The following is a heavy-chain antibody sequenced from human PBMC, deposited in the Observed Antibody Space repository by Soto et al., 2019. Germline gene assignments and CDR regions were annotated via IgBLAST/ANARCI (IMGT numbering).Heavy chain of an antibody. D-gene: IGHD3-16*01. CDR3: ARLRLGELSTDFDS. J-gene: IGHJ4*02. CDR2: INYSGSF. V-gene: IGHV4-30-4*01. Sequence: QVQLQESGPGLVKPSQTLSLTCTVSGGSIINDGVYWSWIRQPPGKGLEWIAYINYSGSFYSNPSLQSPNTIAVDTSKHLFSLKLNSVTATDTAMYYCARLRLGELSTDFDSWGQGILVTVSS. CDR1: GGSIINDGVY.